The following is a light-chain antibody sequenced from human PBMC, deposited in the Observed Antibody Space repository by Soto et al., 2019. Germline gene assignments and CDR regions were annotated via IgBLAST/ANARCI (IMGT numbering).Light chain of an antibody. CDR3: AAWDDSLSGYV. J-gene: IGLJ1*01. V-gene: IGLV2-8*01. Sequence: QSALTQPPSASGSPGQSVTISCTGTSSDIGAYIYVSWYQQHPGKAPKLMISEVSRRPSGVPDRFSGSKSGTSASLAISGLRSEDEADYYCAAWDDSLSGYVFGTGTKVTVL. CDR2: EVS. CDR1: SSDIGAYIY.